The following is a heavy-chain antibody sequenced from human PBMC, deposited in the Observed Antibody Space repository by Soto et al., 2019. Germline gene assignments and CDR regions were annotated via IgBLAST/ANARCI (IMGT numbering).Heavy chain of an antibody. CDR2: IEPGSGNP. CDR1: GYTLTNYA. Sequence: QVQLVQSGAEVKKPGASVRVSCKASGYTLTNYARHRVSQAAGQMLEWLAWIEPGSGNPTDSQKFQGRITLSRDNSASTFYMDLSSLTSEDTAVYFCTRDLNGGNPFDYWGQGTLVPVSS. V-gene: IGHV1-3*01. D-gene: IGHD2-8*01. J-gene: IGHJ4*02. CDR3: TRDLNGGNPFDY.